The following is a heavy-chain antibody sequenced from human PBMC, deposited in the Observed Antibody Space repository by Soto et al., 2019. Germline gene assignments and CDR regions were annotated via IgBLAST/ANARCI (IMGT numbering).Heavy chain of an antibody. CDR2: INPSGGGT. J-gene: IGHJ3*02. Sequence: QEQLVQSGAEVKKPGAPVKFSCKASGYTFSSYYMHWVRQAPGQGLEWMGTINPSGGGTTYPQRFQGRVTMTTETSTSTVYMEMSSLRSEDTAMYYCARELRLRAFDIWGQGTMVTVSS. CDR1: GYTFSSYY. CDR3: ARELRLRAFDI. V-gene: IGHV1-46*01. D-gene: IGHD3-3*01.